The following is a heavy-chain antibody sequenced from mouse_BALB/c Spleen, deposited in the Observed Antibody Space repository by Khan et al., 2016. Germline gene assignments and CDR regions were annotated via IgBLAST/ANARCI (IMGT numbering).Heavy chain of an antibody. CDR3: ARPGRGGFAY. D-gene: IGHD3-3*01. CDR2: INTETGEP. CDR1: GYTFTDYS. J-gene: IGHJ3*01. Sequence: QLQLVQSGPELKKPGETVKISCKASGYTFTDYSMHWVKQAPGKGLKWMGWINTETGEPTYADDFKGRIAFSLETSASTAYLQINNLKNEDTATYFCARPGRGGFAYWGQGTLVTVSA. V-gene: IGHV9-2-1*01.